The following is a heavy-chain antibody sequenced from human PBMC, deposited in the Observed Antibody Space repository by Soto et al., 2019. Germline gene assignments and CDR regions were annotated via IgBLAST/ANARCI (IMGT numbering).Heavy chain of an antibody. Sequence: SVKVSCKASGGTFSSYAISWVRQAPGQGLEWMGGIIPIFGTANYAQKFQGRVTITADESTSTAYMELSSLRSEDTAVYYCARDLPTVYDSSGYYSWFDPWGQGTLVTVSS. CDR3: ARDLPTVYDSSGYYSWFDP. V-gene: IGHV1-69*13. D-gene: IGHD3-22*01. J-gene: IGHJ5*02. CDR2: IIPIFGTA. CDR1: GGTFSSYA.